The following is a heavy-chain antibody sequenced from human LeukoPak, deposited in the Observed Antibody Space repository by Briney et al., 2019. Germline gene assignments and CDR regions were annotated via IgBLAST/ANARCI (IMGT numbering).Heavy chain of an antibody. CDR3: ARTYYDSSDIYAFDI. CDR1: GGSISSSSYY. J-gene: IGHJ3*02. Sequence: SETLSLTCTVPGGSISSSSYYWGWIRQPPGKGLEWIGSTHYSGNTYYNPSLKSRVTISVDTSKNQFSLKLSSVTAADTAVYYCARTYYDSSDIYAFDIWGQGTMVTVTS. D-gene: IGHD3-22*01. V-gene: IGHV4-39*01. CDR2: THYSGNT.